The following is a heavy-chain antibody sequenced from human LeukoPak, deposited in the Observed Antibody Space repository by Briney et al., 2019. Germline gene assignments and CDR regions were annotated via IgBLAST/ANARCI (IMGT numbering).Heavy chain of an antibody. CDR1: GFTFSSYS. J-gene: IGHJ4*02. Sequence: GGSLRLSCAASGFTFSSYSMNWVRQAPGKGLEWVSSISSSSSYIYYADSVKGRFTISRDNAKNTLYLQMNSLRAEDTAVYYCARDSGGTGFNWGQGTLVTVSS. V-gene: IGHV3-21*01. CDR3: ARDSGGTGFN. CDR2: ISSSSSYI. D-gene: IGHD2-8*02.